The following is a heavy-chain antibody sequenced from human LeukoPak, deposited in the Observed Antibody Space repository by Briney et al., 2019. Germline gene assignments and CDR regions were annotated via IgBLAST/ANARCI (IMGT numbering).Heavy chain of an antibody. J-gene: IGHJ4*02. Sequence: SETLSLTCAVYGGSFSGYYWSWLRQPPGKGLEWIGEINHSGSTNYNPSLKSRVTISVDTSKNQFSLKLSSVTAADTAVYYCARGNVGGSGSYYNSWGQGTLVTVSS. V-gene: IGHV4-34*01. CDR1: GGSFSGYY. CDR3: ARGNVGGSGSYYNS. CDR2: INHSGST. D-gene: IGHD3-10*01.